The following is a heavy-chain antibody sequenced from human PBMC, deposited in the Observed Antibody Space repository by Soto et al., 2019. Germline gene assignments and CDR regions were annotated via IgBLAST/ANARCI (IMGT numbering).Heavy chain of an antibody. CDR3: TSLSLFTLDY. CDR2: VSGGGDYI. CDR1: GFAFSSYT. Sequence: EVQLVESGGGLVKPGGSLRLSCAASGFAFSSYTMNWVRQAPGKGLEWVSSVSGGGDYIYYTCSVKGRFSIYRDNAKNSLYLQMDSLRAEDTAVYYCTSLSLFTLDYWGHGTLVTVSS. D-gene: IGHD3-10*02. V-gene: IGHV3-21*01. J-gene: IGHJ4*01.